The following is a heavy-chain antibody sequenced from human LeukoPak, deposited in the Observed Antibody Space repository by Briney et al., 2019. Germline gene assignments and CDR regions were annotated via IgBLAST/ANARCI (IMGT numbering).Heavy chain of an antibody. CDR1: GFTFSSYA. CDR2: ISGSGGST. V-gene: IGHV3-23*01. CDR3: AKGIRFLEWLLADY. D-gene: IGHD3-3*01. Sequence: GGSLRLSCAASGFTFSSYAMSWVRQAPGKGLEWVSAISGSGGSTYYADSVKGRFTISRDNFKNTLYLQMNSLRAEDTAVYCCAKGIRFLEWLLADYWGQGNLVTVS. J-gene: IGHJ4*02.